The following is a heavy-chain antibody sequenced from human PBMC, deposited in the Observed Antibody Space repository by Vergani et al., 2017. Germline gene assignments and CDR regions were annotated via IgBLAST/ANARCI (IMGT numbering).Heavy chain of an antibody. CDR3: ARDLRLLYNRFDP. D-gene: IGHD1-14*01. Sequence: QVQLVESGGGVVQPGRSLRLSCAASGFTFNKYGMHWVRQAPGKGLEWVAVTWYDGNNKQYADSVKGRFTISRDNSKSTMYLQMNSLIDEDTGVYYCARDLRLLYNRFDPWGQGTLVTVSS. V-gene: IGHV3-33*01. CDR2: TWYDGNNK. J-gene: IGHJ5*02. CDR1: GFTFNKYG.